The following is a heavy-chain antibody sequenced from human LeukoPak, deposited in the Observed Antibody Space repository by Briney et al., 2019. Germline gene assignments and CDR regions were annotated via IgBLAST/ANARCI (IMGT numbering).Heavy chain of an antibody. CDR1: ADSFSSHY. CDR2: ISYIGST. V-gene: IGHV4-59*11. D-gene: IGHD4-17*01. CDR3: ARDLVAVTKGFDI. J-gene: IGHJ3*02. Sequence: SETLSLTCAVSADSFSSHYWTWIRQPPGKGLEWIGYISYIGSTNYNPSLKSRVTISIDTSKNQFSLKLTSVTAADTAVYYCARDLVAVTKGFDIWGQGTMVSVSS.